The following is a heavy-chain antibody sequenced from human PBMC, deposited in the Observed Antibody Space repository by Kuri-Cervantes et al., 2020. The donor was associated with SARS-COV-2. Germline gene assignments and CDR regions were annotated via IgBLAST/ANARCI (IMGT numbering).Heavy chain of an antibody. J-gene: IGHJ6*04. V-gene: IGHV4-34*01. CDR3: ARAYGLLRYIYYMDV. D-gene: IGHD3-9*01. CDR1: GESFSGYY. CDR2: VNHRGST. Sequence: SETLSLTCAFYGESFSGYYWNWIRQSPGKGLEWIGEVNHRGSTNYNPSLMGRVFMSVDKSNSQFSLRLISVTAADTAVYHCARAYGLLRYIYYMDVWGKGTTVTVSS.